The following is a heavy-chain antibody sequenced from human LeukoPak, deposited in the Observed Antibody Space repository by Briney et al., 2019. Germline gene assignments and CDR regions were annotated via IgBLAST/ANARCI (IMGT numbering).Heavy chain of an antibody. D-gene: IGHD6-19*01. CDR2: IHTSGST. CDR1: GGSISSYY. Sequence: SETLSLTCTVSGGSISSYYWNWIRQPAGKGLEWIGRIHTSGSTNYNPSLKSRVTVSVDTSKNQFSLRLSYVTAADTAVYYCARGKVVAGTPGQNSWDHWGQGTLVTVSS. J-gene: IGHJ4*02. CDR3: ARGKVVAGTPGQNSWDH. V-gene: IGHV4-4*07.